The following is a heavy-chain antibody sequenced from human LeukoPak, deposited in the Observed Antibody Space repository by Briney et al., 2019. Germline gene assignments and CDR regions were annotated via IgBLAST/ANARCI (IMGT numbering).Heavy chain of an antibody. V-gene: IGHV3-15*01. CDR1: GLTFSTAW. CDR3: TTHGKYSSSGTYWFDP. CDR2: IKSEAGGGAA. Sequence: PGGSLRLSCAVSGLTFSTAWMAGVRQSPEEGLEWVGRIKSEAGGGAAEYGASVTGRFTISRDDSINTIYLQMSSLKNEDTGVYYCTTHGKYSSSGTYWFDPWGQGTLVTVSS. J-gene: IGHJ5*02. D-gene: IGHD6-13*01.